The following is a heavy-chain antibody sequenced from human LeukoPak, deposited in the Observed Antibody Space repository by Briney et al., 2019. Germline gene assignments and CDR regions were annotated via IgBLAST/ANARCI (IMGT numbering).Heavy chain of an antibody. CDR1: GFTFSSYG. CDR3: AKDSEYSSSPGDY. D-gene: IGHD6-6*01. CDR2: IWYDGSNK. Sequence: GRSLRLSCAASGFTFSSYGMHWVRQAPGKGLEWVAVIWYDGSNKYYADSVKGRFTISRDNSKNTLYLQMNSLRAEDTAVYYCAKDSEYSSSPGDYWGQGTLVTVFS. J-gene: IGHJ4*02. V-gene: IGHV3-33*06.